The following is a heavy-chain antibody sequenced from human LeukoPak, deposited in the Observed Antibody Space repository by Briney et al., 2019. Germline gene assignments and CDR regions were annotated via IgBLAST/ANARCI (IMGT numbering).Heavy chain of an antibody. V-gene: IGHV3-30*18. CDR2: ISYDGSNK. CDR3: AKDQGRFGGMDV. J-gene: IGHJ6*02. CDR1: GFTFSSYG. D-gene: IGHD3-3*01. Sequence: GRSLRLSCAASGFTFSSYGMHWVRQAPGKGLECVAVISYDGSNKYYADSVKGRFTISRDNSKNTLYLQMNSLRAEDTAVYYCAKDQGRFGGMDVWGQGTTVTVSS.